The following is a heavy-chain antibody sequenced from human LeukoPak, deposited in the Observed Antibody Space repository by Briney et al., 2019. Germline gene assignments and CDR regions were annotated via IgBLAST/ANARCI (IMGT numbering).Heavy chain of an antibody. V-gene: IGHV4-59*01. Sequence: SETLSLTCTVSGGSISSYYWSWIRQSPGKGLEWIGYMHYSGNTKYNSSLKSRVTISLDTSKNQFSLRLSSVTAADTAVYYCARENTMVRGAFDAFDIWGQGTMVTVSS. CDR1: GGSISSYY. J-gene: IGHJ3*02. D-gene: IGHD3-10*01. CDR2: MHYSGNT. CDR3: ARENTMVRGAFDAFDI.